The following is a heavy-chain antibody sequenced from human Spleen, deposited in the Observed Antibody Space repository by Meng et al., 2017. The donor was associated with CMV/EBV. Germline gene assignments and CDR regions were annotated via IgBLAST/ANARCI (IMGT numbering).Heavy chain of an antibody. Sequence: SVKVSCKASGGTFNGYAVTWVRQAPGQGLEWMGGLMPISDTANYAQKFQGRVTISRDDSTNTAYMDLSSLRSEDTAVYYCASELRFLDYYYYGMDVWGQGTTVTVSS. V-gene: IGHV1-69*05. CDR1: GGTFNGYA. CDR2: LMPISDTA. D-gene: IGHD3-3*01. CDR3: ASELRFLDYYYYGMDV. J-gene: IGHJ6*02.